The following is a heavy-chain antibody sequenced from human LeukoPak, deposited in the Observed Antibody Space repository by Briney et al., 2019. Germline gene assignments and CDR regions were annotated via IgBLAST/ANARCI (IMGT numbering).Heavy chain of an antibody. CDR3: ARVERTGVDY. V-gene: IGHV4-4*07. D-gene: IGHD1-14*01. CDR1: GGSISSYY. Sequence: KTSETLSLTCTVSGGSISSYYWSWIRQPAGKGLEWIGRIYTSGSTNYNPSLKSRVTISVGTSKNQFSLKLSSVTAADTAVYYCARVERTGVDYWGQGTLVTVSS. CDR2: IYTSGST. J-gene: IGHJ4*02.